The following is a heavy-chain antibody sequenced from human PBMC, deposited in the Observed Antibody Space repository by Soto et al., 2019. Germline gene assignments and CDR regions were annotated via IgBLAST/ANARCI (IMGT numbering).Heavy chain of an antibody. Sequence: PGESLKISCKGSGYSFTSYWISWVRQMPGKGLGWRGRIDPSDSYTNYSPSFQGHVTISADESISTAYLQWSSLKAQDSHMYYCERSPSPWCIAAAGTRGNWLDPQRPGPIVTVS. J-gene: IGHJ5*02. D-gene: IGHD6-13*01. CDR2: IDPSDSYT. V-gene: IGHV5-10-1*01. CDR3: ERSPSPWCIAAAGTRGNWLDP. CDR1: GYSFTSYW.